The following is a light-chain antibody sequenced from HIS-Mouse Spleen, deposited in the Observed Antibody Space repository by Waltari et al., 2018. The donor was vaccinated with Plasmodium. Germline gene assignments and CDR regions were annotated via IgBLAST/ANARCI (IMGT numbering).Light chain of an antibody. CDR1: NIGSKS. J-gene: IGLJ2*01. V-gene: IGLV3-21*02. Sequence: SYVLTQPPSVSVAPGQTARITCGGNNIGSKSVHWYQQKPGQAPVLVVYEDSDRPSGIPEGFAGSNSGNTATLTSSRVEAGDEADYYCQVWDSSSDHVVFGGGTKLTVL. CDR3: QVWDSSSDHVV. CDR2: EDS.